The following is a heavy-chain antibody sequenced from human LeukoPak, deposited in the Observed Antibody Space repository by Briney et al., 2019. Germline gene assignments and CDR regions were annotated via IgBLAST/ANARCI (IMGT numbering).Heavy chain of an antibody. V-gene: IGHV1-2*02. D-gene: IGHD3-3*01. CDR3: ARALGGGITIFGVVTSPTLAV. CDR1: GYTFTGYY. Sequence: ASVKVSCKASGYTFTGYYMHWVRQAPGQGLEWMGWINPNSGGTNYAQKVQGRVTMTRDTSISTAYMELSRLRSDDTAVYYCARALGGGITIFGVVTSPTLAVWGKGTTVTVSP. J-gene: IGHJ6*04. CDR2: INPNSGGT.